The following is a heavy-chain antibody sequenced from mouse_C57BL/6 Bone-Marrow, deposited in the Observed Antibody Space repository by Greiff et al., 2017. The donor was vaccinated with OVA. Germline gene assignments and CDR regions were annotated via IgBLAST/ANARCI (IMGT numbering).Heavy chain of an antibody. Sequence: VQLKESGPGLVQPSQSLSITCTVSGFSLTSYGVHWVRQSPGKGLEWLGVIWRGGSTDYNAAFMSRLSITKDNSKSQVFFKMNSLQADDTAIYYCAKEEDGNYVYFDYWGQGTTLTVSS. CDR3: AKEEDGNYVYFDY. CDR1: GFSLTSYG. D-gene: IGHD2-1*01. CDR2: IWRGGST. V-gene: IGHV2-5*01. J-gene: IGHJ2*01.